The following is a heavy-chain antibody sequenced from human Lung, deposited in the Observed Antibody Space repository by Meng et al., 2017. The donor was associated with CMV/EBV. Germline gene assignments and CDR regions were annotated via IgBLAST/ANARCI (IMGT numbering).Heavy chain of an antibody. CDR3: ATGNQYCSSTSCYPGGRDF. CDR1: GYTFTSYG. D-gene: IGHD2-2*01. V-gene: IGHV1-18*01. Sequence: ASXXVSXKASGYTFTSYGISWVRQAPGQGLEWMGWISAYNGNTNYAQKLQGRVTMTTDTSTSTAYMELRSLRSDDTAVYSCATGNQYCSSTSCYPGGRDFXGQGXTVTVSS. J-gene: IGHJ6*02. CDR2: ISAYNGNT.